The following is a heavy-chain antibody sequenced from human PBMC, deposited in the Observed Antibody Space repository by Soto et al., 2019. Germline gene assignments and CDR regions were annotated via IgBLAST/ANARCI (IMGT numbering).Heavy chain of an antibody. Sequence: SETLSLTCTVSGGSISSSSYYWGWIRQPPGKGLEWIGSIYYSGSTYYNPSLKSRVTISVDTSKNQFSLKLSSVTAADTAVYYCAIWGDRYGSGVGVYYYYMDVWGKGTTVTVSS. CDR1: GGSISSSSYY. CDR3: AIWGDRYGSGVGVYYYYMDV. D-gene: IGHD3-10*01. CDR2: IYYSGST. V-gene: IGHV4-39*01. J-gene: IGHJ6*03.